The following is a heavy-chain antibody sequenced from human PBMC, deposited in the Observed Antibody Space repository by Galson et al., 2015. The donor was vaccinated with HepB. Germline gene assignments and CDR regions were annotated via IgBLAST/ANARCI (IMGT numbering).Heavy chain of an antibody. CDR1: GYSFTSYW. CDR2: IYPGDSDT. Sequence: QSGAEVKKPGESLKISCKGSGYSFTSYWIGWVRQMPGKGLEWMGIIYPGDSDTRYSPSFQGQVTISADKSISTAYLQWSSLKASDTAMYYCARLDSSGWDTGWDRPGGAYYFDYWGQGTLVTVSS. V-gene: IGHV5-51*01. D-gene: IGHD6-19*01. CDR3: ARLDSSGWDTGWDRPGGAYYFDY. J-gene: IGHJ4*02.